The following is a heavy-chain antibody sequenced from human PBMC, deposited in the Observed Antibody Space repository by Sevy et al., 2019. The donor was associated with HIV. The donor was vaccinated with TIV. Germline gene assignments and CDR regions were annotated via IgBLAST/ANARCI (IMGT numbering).Heavy chain of an antibody. CDR3: ARVRCSGVSGYSGYYYYGMDV. J-gene: IGHJ6*02. Sequence: GGSLRRSCAASGFTFSSYGMHWVRQAPGKGLEWVAVIWYDGSNKYYADSVKGRFNISRDNSKNKLYLQMNSLSAEDTAVYYCARVRCSGVSGYSGYYYYGMDVWGQGTTVTVSS. CDR1: GFTFSSYG. CDR2: IWYDGSNK. V-gene: IGHV3-33*01. D-gene: IGHD2-15*01.